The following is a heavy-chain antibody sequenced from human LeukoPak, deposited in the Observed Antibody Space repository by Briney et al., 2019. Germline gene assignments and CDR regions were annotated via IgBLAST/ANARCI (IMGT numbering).Heavy chain of an antibody. Sequence: GGSLRLSCAASGFAFSSYAMHWVRQAPGKGLEWVAVISYDGSNKYYADSVKGRFTISRDNSKNTLYLQMNSLRAEDTAVYYCARDPRDGYIKAGFDYWGQGTLVTVSS. CDR2: ISYDGSNK. CDR3: ARDPRDGYIKAGFDY. D-gene: IGHD5-24*01. CDR1: GFAFSSYA. J-gene: IGHJ4*02. V-gene: IGHV3-30-3*01.